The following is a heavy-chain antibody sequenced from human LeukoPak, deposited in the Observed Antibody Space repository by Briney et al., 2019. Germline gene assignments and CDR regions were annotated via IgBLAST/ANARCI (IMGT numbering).Heavy chain of an antibody. Sequence: GGSLRLSCVASGFTFRSYGMHWLRQAPGKGLEWVAVIWYDGNHKYYADSVTGRFTISRDNSRNTLFLRMNSLRAEDTAVYYCARGSYGLGSYGPHDYWGQGTLVTASS. CDR1: GFTFRSYG. J-gene: IGHJ4*02. CDR3: ARGSYGLGSYGPHDY. CDR2: IWYDGNHK. D-gene: IGHD3-10*01. V-gene: IGHV3-33*01.